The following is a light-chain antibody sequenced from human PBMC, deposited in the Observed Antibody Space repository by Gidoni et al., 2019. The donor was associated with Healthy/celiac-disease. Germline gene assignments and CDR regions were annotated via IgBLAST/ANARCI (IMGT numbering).Light chain of an antibody. V-gene: IGKV1-33*01. Sequence: DIQMTQSPSSLSESVGDRVTITCQASQDISNYLNWYQQKPGKAPKLLIYDASDLETGVPSRFSGSGSGTDFTFTISSLQPEDIATYYCQQYDNHPITFGQGTRLEIK. CDR1: QDISNY. CDR2: DAS. J-gene: IGKJ5*01. CDR3: QQYDNHPIT.